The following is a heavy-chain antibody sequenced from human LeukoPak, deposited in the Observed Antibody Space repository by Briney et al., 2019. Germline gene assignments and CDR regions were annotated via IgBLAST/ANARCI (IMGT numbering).Heavy chain of an antibody. V-gene: IGHV3-21*01. CDR2: ISSSSSYI. J-gene: IGHJ4*02. Sequence: PGGSLRLSCAASGFTFSSYAMSWVRQAPGKGLEWVSSISSSSSYIYYAGSVKGRFTISRDNAKNSLYLQMNSLRAEDTAVYYCARPKRYSSATPDYWGQGTLVTVSS. CDR1: GFTFSSYA. D-gene: IGHD6-19*01. CDR3: ARPKRYSSATPDY.